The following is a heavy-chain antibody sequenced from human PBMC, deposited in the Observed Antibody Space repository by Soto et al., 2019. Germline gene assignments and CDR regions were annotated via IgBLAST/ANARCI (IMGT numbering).Heavy chain of an antibody. CDR2: IWYAGSNK. D-gene: IGHD4-17*01. V-gene: IGHV3-33*01. Sequence: QVQLMESGGGVVQPGRSLRLSCAASGFTFNTYGIHWVRQAPGKGLEWVAVIWYAGSNKYYADSVKGRFTISRDNSKNTLYLQMNSLRAEDTVVYYCARGTVHFDYWGQGTLVTVSS. CDR3: ARGTVHFDY. J-gene: IGHJ4*02. CDR1: GFTFNTYG.